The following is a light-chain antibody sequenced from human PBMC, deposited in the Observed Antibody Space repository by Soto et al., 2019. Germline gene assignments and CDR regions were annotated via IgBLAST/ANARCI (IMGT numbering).Light chain of an antibody. J-gene: IGKJ2*01. Sequence: DIQMTQSPSSLSASVGDRVTITCRASPPINAYLDWYQQKPGKAPKLLIYAASSLQSGVPSRFSGSGSGTDFTLTISSLQPEDFASYYCQESYRSPRTVGQGTRLEI. CDR1: PPINAY. V-gene: IGKV1-39*01. CDR3: QESYRSPRT. CDR2: AAS.